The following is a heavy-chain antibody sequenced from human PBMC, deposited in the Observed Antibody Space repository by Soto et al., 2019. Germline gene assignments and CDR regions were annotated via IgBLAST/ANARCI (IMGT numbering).Heavy chain of an antibody. D-gene: IGHD3-10*01. CDR2: ISPAGSSI. V-gene: IGHV3-48*01. Sequence: EGQLVEFGGGLVKPGGSLRLSCAASGFSFSIYSYYWVRQAPGKGLEWLSYISPAGSSIYYADSVKGRFTISRDSARDSVYLQMNSLRAEDTAVYYCAKDRGGSGAFDIWGQGTMVTVSS. CDR3: AKDRGGSGAFDI. J-gene: IGHJ3*02. CDR1: GFSFSIYS.